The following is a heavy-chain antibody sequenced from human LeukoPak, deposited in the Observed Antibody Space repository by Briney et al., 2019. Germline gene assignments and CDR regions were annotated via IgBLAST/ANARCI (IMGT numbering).Heavy chain of an antibody. J-gene: IGHJ4*02. Sequence: PGGSLRLSCAASGFTFSSYSMNWVRQAPGKGLEWVSSISSSSSNIYYADSVKGRFTISRDNAKNSLYLQMNSLRAEDTAVYYCASHGELLRDYWGQGTLVTVSS. CDR1: GFTFSSYS. CDR3: ASHGELLRDY. D-gene: IGHD1-7*01. V-gene: IGHV3-21*01. CDR2: ISSSSSNI.